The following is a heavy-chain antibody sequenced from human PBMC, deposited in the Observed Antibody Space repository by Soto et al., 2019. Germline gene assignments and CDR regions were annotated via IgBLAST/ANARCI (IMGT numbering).Heavy chain of an antibody. CDR2: IKQDGTEK. Sequence: EVQLVESGGGLVQPGGSLRLSCAASGFTFSTYWMSWVRRTPGKGLEWVANIKQDGTEKYYVESVRGRLTVSRDNAKSSLYLQMNSLRVEDTAVYYCTTSPNRDSERVFVWGQGTAVTVS. J-gene: IGHJ6*02. D-gene: IGHD1-26*01. CDR3: TTSPNRDSERVFV. CDR1: GFTFSTYW. V-gene: IGHV3-7*01.